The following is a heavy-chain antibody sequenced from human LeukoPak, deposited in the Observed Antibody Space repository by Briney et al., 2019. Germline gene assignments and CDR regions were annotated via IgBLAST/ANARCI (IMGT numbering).Heavy chain of an antibody. J-gene: IGHJ4*02. CDR3: AKGRSRSTSSYFDY. CDR2: ISGSGGST. Sequence: GGSLRLSCAASGFTFSSYVMSWVRQAPGKGLEWVSAISGSGGSTYYADSVKGRFTTSRDNSKNTLYLQMNSLRAEDTAVYYCAKGRSRSTSSYFDYWGQGTLVTVSS. V-gene: IGHV3-23*01. D-gene: IGHD6-6*01. CDR1: GFTFSSYV.